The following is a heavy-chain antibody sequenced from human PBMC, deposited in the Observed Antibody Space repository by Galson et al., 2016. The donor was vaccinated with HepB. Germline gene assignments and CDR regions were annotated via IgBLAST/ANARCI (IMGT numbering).Heavy chain of an antibody. CDR3: ARDRGYRALDL. CDR2: IDDIGDQI. CDR1: GLMYTHYA. J-gene: IGHJ3*01. D-gene: IGHD3-10*01. Sequence: SLKLSCAVSGLMYTHYAMNWARQAPGKGLAWVPTIDDIGDQIHYAESVKGRFTISRDKATNTLYLQMNSLRAEDTALYYCARDRGYRALDLWGQGTTVTVSS. V-gene: IGHV3-23*01.